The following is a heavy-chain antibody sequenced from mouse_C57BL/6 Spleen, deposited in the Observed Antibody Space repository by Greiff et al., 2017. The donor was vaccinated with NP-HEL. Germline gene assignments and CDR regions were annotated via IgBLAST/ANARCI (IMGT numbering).Heavy chain of an antibody. Sequence: EVMLVESGGGLVKPGGSLKLSCAASGFTFSSYAMSWVRQTPEKRLEWVATISDGGSYTYYPDNVKGRFTISRDNAKNNLYLQMSHLKSEDTALYYCARDRGTMVTKGAMDYWGQGTSVTVSS. J-gene: IGHJ4*01. CDR1: GFTFSSYA. D-gene: IGHD2-1*01. CDR3: ARDRGTMVTKGAMDY. CDR2: ISDGGSYT. V-gene: IGHV5-4*01.